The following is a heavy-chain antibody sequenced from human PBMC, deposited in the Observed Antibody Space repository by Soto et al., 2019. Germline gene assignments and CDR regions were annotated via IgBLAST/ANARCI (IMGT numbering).Heavy chain of an antibody. CDR1: GFPFNNYW. J-gene: IGHJ5*01. CDR2: INQDGSEK. Sequence: EVQLVESGGGLVQAGGSLRLSCATSGFPFNNYWMTWVRQAPGKGLECVANINQDGSEKNYVDSVKGRFIISRDNAKNTLNLQTSSLGPEDTAVYYCARNKDLFDSWGQGTLVTVSS. CDR3: ARNKDLFDS. V-gene: IGHV3-7*03.